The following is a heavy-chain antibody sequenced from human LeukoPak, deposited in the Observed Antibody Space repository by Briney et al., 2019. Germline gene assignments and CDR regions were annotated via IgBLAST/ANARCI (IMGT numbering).Heavy chain of an antibody. V-gene: IGHV4-59*01. CDR1: GGSISSNY. CDR3: ARGVYVWGSYRSAVFDI. Sequence: SETLSLTCTVSGGSISSNYWSWIRQPPGKGLEWIWYIYYSGSTNYNPSLKSRVTISVDTSKNQFSLKLNSVTAADTAVYYCARGVYVWGSYRSAVFDIWGQGTMVTVSS. J-gene: IGHJ3*02. CDR2: IYYSGST. D-gene: IGHD3-16*02.